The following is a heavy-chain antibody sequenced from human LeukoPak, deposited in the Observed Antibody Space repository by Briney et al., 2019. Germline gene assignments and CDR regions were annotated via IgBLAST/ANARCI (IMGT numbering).Heavy chain of an antibody. J-gene: IGHJ4*02. V-gene: IGHV3-21*01. Sequence: PGGSLRLSCAASGFTFSSYSMNWVRQAPGKGLEWVSFISSSSSYIYYADSLKGRFTISRDNAKNSLYLQMNSLRAEDTAVSYCARSDSSGYYVYWGQGTLVTVSS. CDR3: ARSDSSGYYVY. D-gene: IGHD3-22*01. CDR1: GFTFSSYS. CDR2: ISSSSSYI.